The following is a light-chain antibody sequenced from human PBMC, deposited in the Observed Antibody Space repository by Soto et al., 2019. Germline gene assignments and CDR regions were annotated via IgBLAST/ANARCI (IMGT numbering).Light chain of an antibody. V-gene: IGKV3-15*01. J-gene: IGKJ2*01. CDR3: QQYNDWPPST. CDR1: QSITNN. CDR2: GAS. Sequence: EIVMTQSPATLSVSPGERATLSCRASQSITNNLAWYQQKPGQAPRLIIYGASTRATAIPARFSGCGFGTEFTLIISSLQSEDFAVDYCQQYNDWPPSTFGQGTKVVI.